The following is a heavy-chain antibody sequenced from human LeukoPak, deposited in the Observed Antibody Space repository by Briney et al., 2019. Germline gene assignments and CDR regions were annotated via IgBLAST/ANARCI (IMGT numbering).Heavy chain of an antibody. Sequence: GGSLRLSCAASGFTFSSYGMHWVRQAPGKGLAWVAIISYDGTNKYYVDSVTGRFTISRDNSKDTLYLQMNRLGAEDTAVYFCAKAGYYYSFDYWGQGTLVTVSS. D-gene: IGHD3-22*01. CDR3: AKAGYYYSFDY. J-gene: IGHJ4*02. CDR2: ISYDGTNK. V-gene: IGHV3-30*18. CDR1: GFTFSSYG.